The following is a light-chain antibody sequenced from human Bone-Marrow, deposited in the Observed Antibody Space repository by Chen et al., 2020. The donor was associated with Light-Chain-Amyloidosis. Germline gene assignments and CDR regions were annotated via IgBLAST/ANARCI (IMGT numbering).Light chain of an antibody. CDR2: RET. CDR3: QSADSSGTYEVI. V-gene: IGLV3-25*02. Sequence: SHELTQPPSVSVSPGQTARITFSGDDLQTKYSYWYQQKPGQSPVLVIHRETERPSGISERFSGSSSGTTATLTISGVQAEEEADYLCQSADSSGTYEVIFGGGTKLTVL. J-gene: IGLJ2*01. CDR1: DLQTKY.